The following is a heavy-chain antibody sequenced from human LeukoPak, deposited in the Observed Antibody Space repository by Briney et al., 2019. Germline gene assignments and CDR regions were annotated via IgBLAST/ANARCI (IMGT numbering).Heavy chain of an antibody. Sequence: GSLRLSCAASGFTFTSYAMSWVRQAPGKGLEWVSSISGSGVNTYYADSVKGRFTISRDNSKNTLYLQMNSLRAEDTAVYYCAKEGYSSGWYGDYWGQGTLVTVSS. V-gene: IGHV3-23*01. CDR3: AKEGYSSGWYGDY. CDR1: GFTFTSYA. J-gene: IGHJ4*02. D-gene: IGHD6-19*01. CDR2: ISGSGVNT.